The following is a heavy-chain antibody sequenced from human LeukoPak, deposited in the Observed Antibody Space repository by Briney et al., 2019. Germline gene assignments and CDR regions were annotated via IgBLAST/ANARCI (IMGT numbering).Heavy chain of an antibody. Sequence: GASVKVSCKASGYTFTSYDINWVRQATGQGLEWMGWMNPNSGNTGYAQKFQGRVTITRNTSISTAYMELSSLRSEDTAVYYCARAGYSSSSYFFQHWGQGTLVTVSS. CDR2: MNPNSGNT. CDR1: GYTFTSYD. D-gene: IGHD6-13*01. J-gene: IGHJ1*01. V-gene: IGHV1-8*03. CDR3: ARAGYSSSSYFFQH.